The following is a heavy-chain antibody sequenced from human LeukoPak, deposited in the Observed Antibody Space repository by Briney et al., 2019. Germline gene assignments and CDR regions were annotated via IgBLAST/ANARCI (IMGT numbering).Heavy chain of an antibody. Sequence: SETLSLTCAVSGGSISSYYWSWIRQPPGKGLEWIGYIYYSGSTNYNPSLKSRVTISVDTSKNQFSLKLSSVTAADTAVYYCARVLRVVAATGSWFDPWGQGTLVTVSS. J-gene: IGHJ5*02. V-gene: IGHV4-59*01. CDR1: GGSISSYY. CDR3: ARVLRVVAATGSWFDP. CDR2: IYYSGST. D-gene: IGHD2-15*01.